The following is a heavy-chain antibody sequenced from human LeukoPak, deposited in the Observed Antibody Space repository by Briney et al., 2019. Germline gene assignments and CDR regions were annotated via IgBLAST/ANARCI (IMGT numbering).Heavy chain of an antibody. CDR2: IIPILGIA. V-gene: IGHV1-69*04. CDR1: GGTFSSYA. J-gene: IGHJ5*02. D-gene: IGHD5-12*01. Sequence: ASVKVSCKASGGTFSSYAISWVRQAPGQGLEWMGRIIPILGIANYAQKFQGRVTFTADKSTSTAYMELSSLRSEDTAVYYCARVEMASIYNWFDPWGQGTLVTVSS. CDR3: ARVEMASIYNWFDP.